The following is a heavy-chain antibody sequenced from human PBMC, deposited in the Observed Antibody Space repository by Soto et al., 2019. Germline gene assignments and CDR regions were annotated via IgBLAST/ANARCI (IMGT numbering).Heavy chain of an antibody. CDR2: IYSSENT. J-gene: IGHJ4*02. D-gene: IGHD1-1*01. CDR3: ARGGRRYPSNRKPKISYFAY. CDR1: GGSVSSNSYS. Sequence: PSETLSLTCTVFGGSVSSNSYSWGWIRQSPGKGLEWIGTIYSSENTYYNPSLLSRVTISVDTSKNQFSLKLSSVTAADTAVYYCARGGRRYPSNRKPKISYFAYWGQGTLVTVSS. V-gene: IGHV4-39*07.